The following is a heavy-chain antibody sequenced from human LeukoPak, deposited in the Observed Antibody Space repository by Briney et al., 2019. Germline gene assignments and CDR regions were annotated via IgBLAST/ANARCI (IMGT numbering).Heavy chain of an antibody. Sequence: GGSLRLSCAASGFTFSAHAMSWVRQPPGKGLEWVSAISGSNGRTHYADSLRGRFSISRDNSKNTLYLQMNSLRADDTAVYYCAKDVLRDGSVYYANYLDSWGHGTLVTVSS. CDR3: AKDVLRDGSVYYANYLDS. CDR2: ISGSNGRT. J-gene: IGHJ5*01. V-gene: IGHV3-23*01. D-gene: IGHD3-22*01. CDR1: GFTFSAHA.